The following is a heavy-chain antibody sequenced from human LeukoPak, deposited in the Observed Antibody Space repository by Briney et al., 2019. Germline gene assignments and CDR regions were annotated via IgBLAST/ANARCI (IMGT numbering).Heavy chain of an antibody. V-gene: IGHV3-21*01. J-gene: IGHJ6*02. CDR1: GFTFSSYS. Sequence: GGSLRLSCAASGFTFSSYSMNWVRQAPGKGLEWVSSISSGSSYKYSADSVRGRFTISRDNAKNSLYLQMNSLRAEDTAVYYCARVTLRYYYGMDVWGQGTTVTVSS. CDR2: ISSGSSYK. CDR3: ARVTLRYYYGMDV. D-gene: IGHD4-17*01.